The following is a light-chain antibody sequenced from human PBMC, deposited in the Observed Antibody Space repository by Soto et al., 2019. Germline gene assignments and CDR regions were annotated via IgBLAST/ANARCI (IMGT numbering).Light chain of an antibody. CDR2: DVS. CDR1: SSDVGGYNH. Sequence: QSVLTQPASVSGSPGRSITISCTGSSSDVGGYNHVSWYQQHPGKAPKLVIYDVSNRPSGVSNRFSGSKSGNTASLTISGLQAEDKADYYCSSYTSSSTYVFGTGTKLTVL. V-gene: IGLV2-14*01. CDR3: SSYTSSSTYV. J-gene: IGLJ1*01.